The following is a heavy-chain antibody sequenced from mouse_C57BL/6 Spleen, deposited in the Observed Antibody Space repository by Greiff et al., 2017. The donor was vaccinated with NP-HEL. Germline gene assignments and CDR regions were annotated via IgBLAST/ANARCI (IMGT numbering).Heavy chain of an antibody. J-gene: IGHJ1*03. Sequence: EVKLVESGPGLVKPSQSLSLTCSVTGYSITSGYYWNWIRQFPGNKLEWMGYISYDGSNNYNPSLKNRISITRDTSKNQFFLKLNSVTTEDTATYYCAVTTVVGYWYFDVWGTGTTVTVSS. CDR2: ISYDGSN. D-gene: IGHD1-1*01. CDR3: AVTTVVGYWYFDV. V-gene: IGHV3-6*01. CDR1: GYSITSGYY.